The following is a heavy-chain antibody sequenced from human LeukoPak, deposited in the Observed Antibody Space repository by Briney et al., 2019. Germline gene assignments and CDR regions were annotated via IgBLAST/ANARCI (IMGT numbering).Heavy chain of an antibody. J-gene: IGHJ3*02. CDR2: IRYDGSNK. CDR1: GFTFSIYG. CDR3: ANGGTYYYDSSGLQGGAFDI. V-gene: IGHV3-30*02. D-gene: IGHD3-22*01. Sequence: GGSLRLSCAASGFTFSIYGMHWVRPAPGKGLEWVAFIRYDGSNKYYADSVKGGFTISRDNSTKTLYLQMNSLRAEDTAVYYCANGGTYYYDSSGLQGGAFDIWGQGTMVTVSS.